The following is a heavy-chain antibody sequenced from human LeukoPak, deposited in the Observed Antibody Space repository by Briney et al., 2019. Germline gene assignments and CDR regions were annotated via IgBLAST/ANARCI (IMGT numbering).Heavy chain of an antibody. J-gene: IGHJ3*02. D-gene: IGHD5-18*01. CDR3: TTDLISRTDRTAMVPFDAFDI. Sequence: GGSLRLSCAASGFTFSNAWMSWVRQAPGKGLEWVGRIKSKTDGGTTDYAAPVKGRFTISKDNSKNTLYLQMNSLKTEDTAVYYCTTDLISRTDRTAMVPFDAFDIWGQGTMVTVSS. CDR1: GFTFSNAW. V-gene: IGHV3-15*01. CDR2: IKSKTDGGTT.